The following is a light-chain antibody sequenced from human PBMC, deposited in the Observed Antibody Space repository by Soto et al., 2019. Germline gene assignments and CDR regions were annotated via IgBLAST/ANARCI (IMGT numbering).Light chain of an antibody. J-gene: IGKJ1*01. V-gene: IGKV1-5*03. CDR1: QSISSW. CDR3: QQYDSYSSGP. CDR2: KAS. Sequence: DIPMTQSPSTLSASVGDRVTITCRASQSISSWLAWYQQKPGKAPKLLIYKASSLESGVPSRFSGSGSGTEFTLTISSLQPDDFATYYCQQYDSYSSGPFGQGTKVDIK.